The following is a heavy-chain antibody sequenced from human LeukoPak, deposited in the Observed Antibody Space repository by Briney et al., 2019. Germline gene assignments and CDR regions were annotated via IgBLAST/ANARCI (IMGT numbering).Heavy chain of an antibody. V-gene: IGHV1-18*01. Sequence: ASVKDSCKASGYTFTSYGISWVRQAPGQGLEWMGWISAYNGNTNYAQKLQGRVTMTTDTSTSTAYMELRSLRSDDTAVYYCARDLRVTKASGYWGQGTLVTVSS. D-gene: IGHD4-11*01. CDR3: ARDLRVTKASGY. CDR1: GYTFTSYG. CDR2: ISAYNGNT. J-gene: IGHJ4*02.